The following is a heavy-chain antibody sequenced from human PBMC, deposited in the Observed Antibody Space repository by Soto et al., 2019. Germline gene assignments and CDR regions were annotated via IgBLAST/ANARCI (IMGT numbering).Heavy chain of an antibody. D-gene: IGHD4-17*01. Sequence: GASVKVSCKASGYTFTSYGISWVRQAPGQGLEWMGWISAYNGNTNYAQKLQGRVTMTADTSTSTAYMELRSLRSDDTAVYYCAGGSPFYDYGPGDYWGQGTLVTVSS. V-gene: IGHV1-18*01. CDR3: AGGSPFYDYGPGDY. CDR1: GYTFTSYG. CDR2: ISAYNGNT. J-gene: IGHJ4*02.